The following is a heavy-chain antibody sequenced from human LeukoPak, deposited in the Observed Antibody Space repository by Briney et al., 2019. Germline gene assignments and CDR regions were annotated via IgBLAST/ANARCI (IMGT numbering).Heavy chain of an antibody. J-gene: IGHJ3*02. CDR1: GFTVSNNY. V-gene: IGHV3-53*01. CDR2: IYSSDNT. Sequence: GGSLRLSCAASGFTVSNNYMSWVRQAPGKGLEWVSIIYSSDNTYYADSVKGRFTISRDNSKNTLFLQMNGLRAEDMAVYYCAKDPPSTARDAFDIWGQGTMVTLSS. D-gene: IGHD2-21*02. CDR3: AKDPPSTARDAFDI.